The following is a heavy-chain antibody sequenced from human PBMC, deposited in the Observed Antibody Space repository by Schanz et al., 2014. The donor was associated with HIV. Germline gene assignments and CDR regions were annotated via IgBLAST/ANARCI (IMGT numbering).Heavy chain of an antibody. D-gene: IGHD3-9*01. CDR1: GFNFNDFY. Sequence: VQLLESGGGVVQPGRSLRLSCAASGFNFNDFYMSWIRQAPGKGLEWVSAISGSGGSTYYADSVKGRFTISRDNSKNTLYLQMNSLRAEDTAVYYCAKGNYDILTGEFDYWGQGTLVTVSS. V-gene: IGHV3-23*01. CDR3: AKGNYDILTGEFDY. CDR2: ISGSGGST. J-gene: IGHJ4*02.